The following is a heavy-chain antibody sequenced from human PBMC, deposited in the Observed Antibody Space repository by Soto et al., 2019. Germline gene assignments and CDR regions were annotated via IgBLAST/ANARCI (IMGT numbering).Heavy chain of an antibody. CDR2: MNPNSGNT. V-gene: IGHV1-8*01. CDR3: ARERSAAGTGWFDP. D-gene: IGHD6-13*01. J-gene: IGHJ5*02. Sequence: ASVKVSCKASGYTFTSYDMNWVRQATGQGLEWMGWMNPNSGNTGYAQKFQGRVTMTRNTSISTAYMELSSLRSEDTAVYYCARERSAAGTGWFDPWGQGTLVTVSS. CDR1: GYTFTSYD.